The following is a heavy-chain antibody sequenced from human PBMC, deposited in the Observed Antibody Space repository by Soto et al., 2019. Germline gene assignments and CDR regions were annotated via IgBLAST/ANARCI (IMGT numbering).Heavy chain of an antibody. V-gene: IGHV1-18*01. J-gene: IGHJ4*02. CDR2: ITTDKGKT. Sequence: QVQLVQSGPEVKKPGASVKVSCKTSGYTFTSYGISWVRQAPGQGLEWMGWITTDKGKTTYAQKFQGRVTMTTDTATRTAFMERRIRRADDTVGYYGADRSPACDYWGQGTLVTVSS. CDR1: GYTFTSYG. CDR3: ADRSPACDY.